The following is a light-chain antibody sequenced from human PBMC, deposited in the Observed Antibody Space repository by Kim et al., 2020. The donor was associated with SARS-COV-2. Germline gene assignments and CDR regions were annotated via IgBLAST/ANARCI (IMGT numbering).Light chain of an antibody. Sequence: PGERATLSCRASQVISRNYLTWYQQKPGQAPRLLIYGASSRATGIPDRFSGSGSGTDFTLTISRLEPEDFAVYYCLQYVSSLWTFCQGTKVDIK. CDR1: QVISRNY. CDR3: LQYVSSLWT. CDR2: GAS. V-gene: IGKV3-20*01. J-gene: IGKJ1*01.